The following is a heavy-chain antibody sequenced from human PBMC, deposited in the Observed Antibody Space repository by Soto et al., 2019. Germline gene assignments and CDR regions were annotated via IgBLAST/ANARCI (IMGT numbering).Heavy chain of an antibody. CDR1: GGIFSSYT. CDR2: IIPIFGTA. D-gene: IGHD6-6*01. V-gene: IGHV1-69*05. Sequence: ASVKVSCKASGGIFSSYTINWLRQAPGQGLEWMGWIIPIFGTAKYAQKLQGRVTITRDESATTAYMELSSLNSEDTAVYYCARDKPIVLSLGFYYYGMDVWGQGTTVTVSS. CDR3: ARDKPIVLSLGFYYYGMDV. J-gene: IGHJ6*02.